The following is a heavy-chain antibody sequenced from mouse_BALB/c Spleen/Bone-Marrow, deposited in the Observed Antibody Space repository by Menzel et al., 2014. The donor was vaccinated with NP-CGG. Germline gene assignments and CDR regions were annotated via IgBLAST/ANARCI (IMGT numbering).Heavy chain of an antibody. CDR3: AREWTARAVDY. CDR1: GYAFTNYL. V-gene: IGHV1-54*01. J-gene: IGHJ2*01. D-gene: IGHD3-2*01. Sequence: QVQLKESGAELVRPGTSVKVSCKASGYAFTNYLIVWVKQRPRQGLEWIGVINPGSGGANYNEKFKGKATLTADKSSSTAYMQLSSLTSDDSAVYFCAREWTARAVDYWGQGTTLTVSS. CDR2: INPGSGGA.